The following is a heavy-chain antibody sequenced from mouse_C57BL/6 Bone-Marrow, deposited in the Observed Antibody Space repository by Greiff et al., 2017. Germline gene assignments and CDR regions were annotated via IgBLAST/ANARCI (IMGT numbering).Heavy chain of an antibody. Sequence: VQLQESGPELVKPGASVKISCKASGYAFSSSWMNWVKQRPGKGLEWIGRIYPGDGDTNYNGKFKGKATLTADKSSSTAYMQLSSLTSEASAVYFCARDPYYSIYFDYWGQGTTLTVSS. CDR3: ARDPYYSIYFDY. CDR1: GYAFSSSW. CDR2: IYPGDGDT. V-gene: IGHV1-82*01. D-gene: IGHD2-5*01. J-gene: IGHJ2*01.